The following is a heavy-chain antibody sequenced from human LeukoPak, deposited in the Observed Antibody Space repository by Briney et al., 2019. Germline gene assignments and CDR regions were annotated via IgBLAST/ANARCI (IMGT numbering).Heavy chain of an antibody. Sequence: GGSLRLSCAASGLTFSSYAMSWVRQTPGKGLEWVSAISGSSGHTYYADSVKGRFTISRDNSKNTLYLQMNSLRAEDTAVYYCARRPGSVAGPGGYWGQGTLVTVSS. V-gene: IGHV3-23*01. CDR2: ISGSSGHT. D-gene: IGHD6-19*01. J-gene: IGHJ4*02. CDR3: ARRPGSVAGPGGY. CDR1: GLTFSSYA.